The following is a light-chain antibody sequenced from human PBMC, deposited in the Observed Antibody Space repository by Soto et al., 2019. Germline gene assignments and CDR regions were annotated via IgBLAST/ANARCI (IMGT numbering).Light chain of an antibody. CDR2: EVT. Sequence: QSALTQPASVSGSPGQSITISCTGTSSDVGAYNYVSWYQQYPGKAPQLMIYEVTNRPSGVSNRFSGSKSGNTASLTISGPQAEDEADYYCSSYTDSPTLEVFGTGTKVTVL. V-gene: IGLV2-14*01. CDR1: SSDVGAYNY. J-gene: IGLJ1*01. CDR3: SSYTDSPTLEV.